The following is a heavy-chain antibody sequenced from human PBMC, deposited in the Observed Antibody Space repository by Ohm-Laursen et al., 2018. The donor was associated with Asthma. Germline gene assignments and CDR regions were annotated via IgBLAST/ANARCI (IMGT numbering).Heavy chain of an antibody. CDR2: ISYDGSNK. D-gene: IGHD3-10*01. J-gene: IGHJ6*02. V-gene: IGHV3-30*03. CDR1: GFTFSSYG. Sequence: SLRLSCAAFGFTFSSYGMHWVRQAPGKGLEWVAVISYDGSNKYYADSVKGRFTISRDNSKNTLYLQMNSLRAEDTAVYYCARDRITMVRGADYYYYYGMDVWGQGTTVTVSS. CDR3: ARDRITMVRGADYYYYYGMDV.